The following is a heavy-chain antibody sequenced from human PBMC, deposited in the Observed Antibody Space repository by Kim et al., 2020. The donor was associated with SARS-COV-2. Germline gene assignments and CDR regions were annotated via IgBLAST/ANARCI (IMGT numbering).Heavy chain of an antibody. D-gene: IGHD1-1*01. CDR2: ILGIA. J-gene: IGHJ3*02. Sequence: ILGIANYAQKFQGRVTITADKSTSTAYMELSSLRSADTAVYYCARDPETIWGQGTMVTVSS. CDR3: ARDPETI. V-gene: IGHV1-69*04.